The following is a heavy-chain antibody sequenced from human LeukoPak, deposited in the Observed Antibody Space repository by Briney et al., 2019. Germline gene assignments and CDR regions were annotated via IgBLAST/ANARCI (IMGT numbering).Heavy chain of an antibody. CDR3: AKDQYSGSYSDYYYYGMDV. V-gene: IGHV3-30*18. CDR2: ISYDGSNK. D-gene: IGHD1-26*01. J-gene: IGHJ6*02. Sequence: GGSLRLSCAASGFTFSSYSMHWVRQAPGKGLEWVAVISYDGSNKYYADSVKGRFTISRDNSKNTLYLQMNSLRAEDTAVYYCAKDQYSGSYSDYYYYGMDVWGQGTTVTVSS. CDR1: GFTFSSYS.